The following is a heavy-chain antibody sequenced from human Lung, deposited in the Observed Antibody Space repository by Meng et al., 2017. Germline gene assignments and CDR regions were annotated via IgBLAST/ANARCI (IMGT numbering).Heavy chain of an antibody. CDR3: ARGQKGYFDL. V-gene: IGHV4-30-4*01. Sequence: QVQPQGRGPGLVKPSQTLSLTGTVSGGSISSSNYYWSWIRQPPGKGLEWSGHIYNSGSTYYNPSLKSRITISVDTSKNQFSLKLSSVTAADTAVYYCARGQKGYFDLWGRGTLVTVSS. J-gene: IGHJ2*01. CDR1: GGSISSSNYY. CDR2: IYNSGST.